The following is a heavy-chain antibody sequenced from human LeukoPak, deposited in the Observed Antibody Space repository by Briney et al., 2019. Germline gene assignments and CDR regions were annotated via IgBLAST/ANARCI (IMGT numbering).Heavy chain of an antibody. V-gene: IGHV5-10-1*01. CDR3: ARLRDGSLDF. CDR2: IDASDTYT. J-gene: IGHJ4*02. CDR1: GYNFTAYW. Sequence: GESLKISCKGSGYNFTAYWISWVRQMPGKGPEWMGRIDASDTYTNYRPPFQGHVIISTDKSITTAYLQWSSLKASDAAMYYCARLRDGSLDFWGQGTLVSVSS.